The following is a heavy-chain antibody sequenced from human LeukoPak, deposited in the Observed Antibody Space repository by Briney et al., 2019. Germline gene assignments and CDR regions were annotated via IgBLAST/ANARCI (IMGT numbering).Heavy chain of an antibody. D-gene: IGHD4-17*01. CDR1: GFTFSSYS. J-gene: IGHJ1*01. CDR2: ISSSSSTI. V-gene: IGHV3-48*04. Sequence: GGSLRLSCAASGFTFSSYSMNWVRQAPGKGLEWVSYISSSSSTIYYADSVKGRFTISRDNAKNSLYLQMNSLRAEDTAVYYCAKPYYGDYVTECFHHWGQGTLVTVSS. CDR3: AKPYYGDYVTECFHH.